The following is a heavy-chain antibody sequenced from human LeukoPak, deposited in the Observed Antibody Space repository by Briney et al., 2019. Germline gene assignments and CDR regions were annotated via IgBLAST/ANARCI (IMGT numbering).Heavy chain of an antibody. J-gene: IGHJ4*02. V-gene: IGHV3-30*18. D-gene: IGHD3-22*01. CDR1: GFLFSKFG. Sequence: PGGSPRLSCAASGFLFSKFGMHWVRQAPGQGLGGVAVISYDGSNKDYADSVMGRFTIYRDNSKNTLYLQMNSLRAEDMAVYYCANELSSGYRLDYWGQGTLVTVSS. CDR2: ISYDGSNK. CDR3: ANELSSGYRLDY.